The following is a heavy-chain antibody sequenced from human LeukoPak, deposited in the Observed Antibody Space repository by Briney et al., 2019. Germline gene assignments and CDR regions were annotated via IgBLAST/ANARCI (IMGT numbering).Heavy chain of an antibody. J-gene: IGHJ1*01. CDR1: GYTLTELS. CDR3: ATDFWSGPLRQH. CDR2: FDPEDGET. D-gene: IGHD3-3*01. Sequence: GGSVKVSCRVSGYTLTELSMHWVRQAPGKGLEWMGGFDPEDGETIYAQKFQGRVTMTEDTSTDTAYMELSSLRSEDTAVYYCATDFWSGPLRQHWGQGTLVTVSS. V-gene: IGHV1-24*01.